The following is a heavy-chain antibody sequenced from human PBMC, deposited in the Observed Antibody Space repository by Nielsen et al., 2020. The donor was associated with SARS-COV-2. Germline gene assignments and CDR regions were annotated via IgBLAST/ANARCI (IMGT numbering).Heavy chain of an antibody. J-gene: IGHJ5*02. V-gene: IGHV3-15*01. Sequence: GGSLRLSCAASGFTFDDYAMHWVRQAPGKGLEWVGRIKSKTDGGTTDYAAPVKGRFTISRDDSKNTLYLQMNSLKTEDTAVYYCTTEAGDYVGWFDPWGQGTLVTVSS. CDR2: IKSKTDGGTT. D-gene: IGHD4-17*01. CDR1: GFTFDDYA. CDR3: TTEAGDYVGWFDP.